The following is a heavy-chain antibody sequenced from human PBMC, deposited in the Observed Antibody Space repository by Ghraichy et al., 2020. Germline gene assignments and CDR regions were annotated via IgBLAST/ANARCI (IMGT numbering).Heavy chain of an antibody. CDR3: ARARKRVVPAAILRGGYYYGMDV. D-gene: IGHD2-2*02. CDR2: MNPNSGNT. Sequence: ASVKVSCKASGYTFTSYDINWVRQATGQGLEWMGWMNPNSGNTGYAQKFQGRVTMTRNTSISTAYMELSSLRSEDTAVYYCARARKRVVPAAILRGGYYYGMDVWGQGTTVTVSS. V-gene: IGHV1-8*01. CDR1: GYTFTSYD. J-gene: IGHJ6*02.